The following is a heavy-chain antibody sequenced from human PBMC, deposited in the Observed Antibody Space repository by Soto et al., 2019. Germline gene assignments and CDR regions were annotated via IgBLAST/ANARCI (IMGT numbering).Heavy chain of an antibody. J-gene: IGHJ6*02. V-gene: IGHV4-39*01. D-gene: IGHD6-19*01. CDR2: IYYSGST. CDR1: GVSISSSSYY. CDR3: ARHETYSSGWYVQPGYYYGMDV. Sequence: SETLSLTCTVSGVSISSSSYYWGWIRQPPGKGLEWIGSIYYSGSTYYNPSRKSRVTISVDTSKNQFSLKLSSVTAADTAVYYCARHETYSSGWYVQPGYYYGMDVWGQGTTVTVSS.